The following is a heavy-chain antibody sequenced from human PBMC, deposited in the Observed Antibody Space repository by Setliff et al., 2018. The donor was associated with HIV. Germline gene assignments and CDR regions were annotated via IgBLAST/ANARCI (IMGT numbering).Heavy chain of an antibody. CDR2: IYPGDSDT. V-gene: IGHV5-51*01. D-gene: IGHD3-22*01. CDR3: QTNYYDTSGYYYEARNYFEY. Sequence: PGESLKISCKASGYSFTDYWIGWVRQMPGKGLEWMGIIYPGDSDTRYSPSFRGQVTISADKSINTAYLQWSSLKASDTAMYYCQTNYYDTSGYYYEARNYFEYWGQGTLVTVSS. CDR1: GYSFTDYW. J-gene: IGHJ4*02.